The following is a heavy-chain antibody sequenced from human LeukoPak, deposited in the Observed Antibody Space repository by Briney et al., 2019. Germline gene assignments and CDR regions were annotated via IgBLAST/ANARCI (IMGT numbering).Heavy chain of an antibody. J-gene: IGHJ4*02. CDR2: IWSGGTDK. D-gene: IGHD1-26*01. CDR3: GKRLTSWELEY. CDR1: GFTFSSYW. V-gene: IGHV3-30*02. Sequence: AGGSLRLSCAASGFTFSSYWMHWVRQAPGKGLEWVAVIWSGGTDKYYADSVKGRFTVSRDNSKNTLYLQMNSLRAEDTAVYYCGKRLTSWELEYWGQGTLVTVSS.